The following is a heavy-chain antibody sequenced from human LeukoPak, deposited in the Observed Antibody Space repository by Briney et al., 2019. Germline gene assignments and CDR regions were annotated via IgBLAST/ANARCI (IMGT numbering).Heavy chain of an antibody. CDR2: IRYDGSNK. D-gene: IGHD6-6*01. CDR1: GFTFSSYG. Sequence: GGSLRLSCAASGFTFSSYGMHWVRQAPGKGLEWVAFIRYDGSNKYYADSVKGRFTISRDNSKNTLYLQMNSLRAEDTAVYYCASFEYSSSLGDYWGQGTLVTVSS. V-gene: IGHV3-30*02. J-gene: IGHJ4*02. CDR3: ASFEYSSSLGDY.